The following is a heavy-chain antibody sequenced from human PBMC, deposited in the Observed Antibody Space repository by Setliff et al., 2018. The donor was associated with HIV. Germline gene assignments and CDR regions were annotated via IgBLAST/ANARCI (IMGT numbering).Heavy chain of an antibody. V-gene: IGHV3-48*01. CDR1: GFTFSAYS. J-gene: IGHJ4*02. Sequence: HPGGSLRLSCAASGFTFSAYSMNWVRQAPGKGLEWISYISSSGVMYSADSVRGRFTISRDNGKNSLYLQMNSLRAEDTDVSYCAVTSMASSFDYWGQGALVTVSS. CDR2: ISSSGVM. CDR3: AVTSMASSFDY.